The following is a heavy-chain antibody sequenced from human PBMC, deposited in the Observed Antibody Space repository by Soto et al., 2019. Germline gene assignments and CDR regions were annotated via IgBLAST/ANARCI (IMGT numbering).Heavy chain of an antibody. CDR2: IWYDGINK. Sequence: QVQLVESGGGVVQPGRSLRLSCAASGFTFSNNGMHWVRQAPGKGLEWVAVIWYDGINKYYADSVKGRFIISSANSKNTVYLQMNSLRAEDTAVYYCARGRVQMVDGLEVWGQGTKVTVSS. J-gene: IGHJ6*02. D-gene: IGHD2-15*01. CDR3: ARGRVQMVDGLEV. CDR1: GFTFSNNG. V-gene: IGHV3-33*01.